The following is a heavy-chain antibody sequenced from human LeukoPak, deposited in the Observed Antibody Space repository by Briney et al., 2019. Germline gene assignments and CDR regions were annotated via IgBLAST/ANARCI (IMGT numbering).Heavy chain of an antibody. CDR3: ATTLGSGWKFDY. V-gene: IGHV3-30*03. CDR2: ISYDGSNK. Sequence: GGSLRLSCAASGFIFSNYGIHWVRQAPGKGLGWVAVISYDGSNKYADSVKGRFTISRDNSKNTLFLQMNSLRPDDTAVYYCATTLGSGWKFDYWGQGTLVTVSS. CDR1: GFIFSNYG. J-gene: IGHJ4*02. D-gene: IGHD6-19*01.